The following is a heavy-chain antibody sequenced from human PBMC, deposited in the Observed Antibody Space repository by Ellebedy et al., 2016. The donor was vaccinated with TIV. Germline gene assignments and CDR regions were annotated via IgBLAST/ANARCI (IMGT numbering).Heavy chain of an antibody. Sequence: AASVKVSCKAYDNSFTRFGFTWVRQAPGQGLEWMGWISAYNGNTKYAQMFQDRLTMTTDTSTKTVYMELRSLRSDETALHYCARTHYRCGIIDNLDYWGQGTLVTVSS. CDR3: ARTHYRCGIIDNLDY. V-gene: IGHV1-18*04. J-gene: IGHJ4*02. CDR2: ISAYNGNT. D-gene: IGHD2/OR15-2a*01. CDR1: DNSFTRFG.